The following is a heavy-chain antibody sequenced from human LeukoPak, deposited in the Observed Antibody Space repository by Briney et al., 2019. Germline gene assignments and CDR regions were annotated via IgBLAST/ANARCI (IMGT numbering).Heavy chain of an antibody. CDR1: GFTFDDYA. Sequence: PGGSLRLSCAASGFTFDDYAMHWVRQAPGKGLEWVSGISWNSGSIGYADPVKGRFTISRDNAKNSLYLQMNSLRAEDTALYYCAKDNSRMVRGGTSWFDPWGQGTLVTVSS. CDR3: AKDNSRMVRGGTSWFDP. V-gene: IGHV3-9*01. CDR2: ISWNSGSI. D-gene: IGHD3-10*01. J-gene: IGHJ5*02.